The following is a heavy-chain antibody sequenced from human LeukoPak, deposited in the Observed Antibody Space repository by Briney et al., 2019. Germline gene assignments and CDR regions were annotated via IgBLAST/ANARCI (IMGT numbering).Heavy chain of an antibody. CDR2: IYYSGST. J-gene: IGHJ3*02. D-gene: IGHD6-13*01. CDR3: ARLPQPFDI. V-gene: IGHV4-39*01. CDR1: GGSIRSTAYY. Sequence: SETLSLTCTVSGGSIRSTAYYWGWIRQPPGKGLEWIGTIYYSGSTNYDPSLKSRVTISLDMSKNQFSLKLNSVTAADTAMYYCARLPQPFDIWGHGTMVTVSS.